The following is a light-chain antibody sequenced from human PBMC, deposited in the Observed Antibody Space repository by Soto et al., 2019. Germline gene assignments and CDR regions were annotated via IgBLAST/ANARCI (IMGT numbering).Light chain of an antibody. CDR1: QSISSY. V-gene: IGKV1-39*01. CDR2: AAS. CDR3: QQSCSTPLT. Sequence: DIQMTQSQCSLSESVGDRVTITCRASQSISSYLNWYHQKPGKAPKLLIYAASSLQSGAPSRFSGSGSGTDFTPTISSLQPEDFATYYCQQSCSTPLTLGQGTKVDIK. J-gene: IGKJ1*01.